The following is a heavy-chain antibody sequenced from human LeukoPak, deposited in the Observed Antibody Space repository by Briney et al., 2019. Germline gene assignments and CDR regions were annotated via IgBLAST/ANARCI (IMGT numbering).Heavy chain of an antibody. CDR2: IYYSGST. CDR3: ARDRAYDFWRDAFDI. J-gene: IGHJ3*02. Sequence: SETLSLTCTVSGGSISSYYWSWIRQPPGKGLEWIGYIYYSGSTNYNPSLKSRVTISVDTSKNQFSLKLSSVTAADTAVYYCARDRAYDFWRDAFDIWGQGTMVTVSS. CDR1: GGSISSYY. D-gene: IGHD3-3*01. V-gene: IGHV4-59*12.